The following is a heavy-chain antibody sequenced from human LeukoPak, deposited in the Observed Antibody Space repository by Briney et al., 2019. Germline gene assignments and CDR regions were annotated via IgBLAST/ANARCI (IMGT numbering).Heavy chain of an antibody. J-gene: IGHJ4*02. V-gene: IGHV3-7*05. CDR1: GFTFSSHW. Sequence: PGGSLRLSCAASGFTFSSHWMSWVRQAPGKGLEWVAIIKTDGSEEDYVDAVKGRFTISRDNSKNTLYLQMNSLRAEDTAVYYCAKDSLGSGGYYSDLWGQGTLVTVSS. D-gene: IGHD3-10*01. CDR3: AKDSLGSGGYYSDL. CDR2: IKTDGSEE.